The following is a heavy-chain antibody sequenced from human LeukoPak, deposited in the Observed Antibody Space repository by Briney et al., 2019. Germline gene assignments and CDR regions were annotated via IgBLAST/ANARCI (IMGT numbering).Heavy chain of an antibody. Sequence: ASVKVSCKASGGTFSSYAISWVRQAPGQGLEWMGIINPSGGSTSYAQKFQGRVTMTRDMSTSTVYMELSSLRSEDTAVYYCARSNTAMVIGSGLSGDSSFDYWGQGTLVTVSS. CDR2: INPSGGST. CDR3: ARSNTAMVIGSGLSGDSSFDY. CDR1: GGTFSSYA. D-gene: IGHD5-18*01. V-gene: IGHV1-46*01. J-gene: IGHJ4*02.